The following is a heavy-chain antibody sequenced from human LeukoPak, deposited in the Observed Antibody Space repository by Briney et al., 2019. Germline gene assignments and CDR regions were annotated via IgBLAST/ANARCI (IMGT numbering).Heavy chain of an antibody. Sequence: ASVKVSCKASGYTFTGYYLHWVRQAPGQGLEWMGWINPNGGGTDYAQKFQGRVTMTTDTSISTAYMALSGLTSDDTAIYYCARGGGLWFGELLDYWGQGTLVTVSS. CDR1: GYTFTGYY. CDR2: INPNGGGT. CDR3: ARGGGLWFGELLDY. V-gene: IGHV1-2*02. J-gene: IGHJ4*02. D-gene: IGHD3-10*01.